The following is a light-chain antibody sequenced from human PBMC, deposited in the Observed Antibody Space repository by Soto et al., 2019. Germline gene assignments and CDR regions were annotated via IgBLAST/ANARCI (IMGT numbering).Light chain of an antibody. Sequence: EIVLTQSPATLSLSPGERATLSCRSSRSVSRYLAWYQQKPGQAPRLLIFDASNGATGIPARFSGSGSGTEFTLTISSLEPEEFAVYYCRQRSNWPPFTFGPGTKGDI. CDR2: DAS. CDR1: RSVSRY. CDR3: RQRSNWPPFT. V-gene: IGKV3-11*01. J-gene: IGKJ3*01.